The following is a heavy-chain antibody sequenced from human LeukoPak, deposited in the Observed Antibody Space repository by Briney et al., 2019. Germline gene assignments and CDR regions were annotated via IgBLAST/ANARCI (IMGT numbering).Heavy chain of an antibody. Sequence: ASVQVSCKASGYTFTSYGISWVRQAPGQGLEWMGWISAYNGNTNYAQKLQGRVTMTTDTSTSTAYMELRTLRSDDTAVYYCAREAGGEYSYGYDYCGQGTLVTVSS. D-gene: IGHD5-18*01. CDR1: GYTFTSYG. CDR2: ISAYNGNT. J-gene: IGHJ4*01. CDR3: AREAGGEYSYGYDY. V-gene: IGHV1-18*01.